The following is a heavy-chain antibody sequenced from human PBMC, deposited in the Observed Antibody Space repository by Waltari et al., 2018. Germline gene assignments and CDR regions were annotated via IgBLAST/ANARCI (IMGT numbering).Heavy chain of an antibody. CDR3: ARGLSSAFDI. V-gene: IGHV3-7*01. CDR2: IKQEGSEK. CDR1: GFPFSSCW. J-gene: IGHJ3*02. Sequence: EVQLVESGGGLVQPGGSLRLSCAASGFPFSSCWLNWVRQAPGKGREWVVNIKQEGSEKYYVDSVKGRLNISRDNAKNSLYLQMNSLRAEDTAVYYCARGLSSAFDIWGQGTMVTVSS.